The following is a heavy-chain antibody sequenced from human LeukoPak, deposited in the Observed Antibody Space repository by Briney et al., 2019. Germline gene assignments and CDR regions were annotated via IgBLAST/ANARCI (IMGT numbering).Heavy chain of an antibody. CDR3: ARQSIYYYGMDV. J-gene: IGHJ6*02. V-gene: IGHV5-51*01. CDR2: IYPNDSDT. D-gene: IGHD6-6*01. CDR1: GYSFNNYW. Sequence: GGSLKISCKGSGYSFNNYWIGWVRQEPGKGLEWMGIIYPNDSDTRYSPSFQGQVTISADKSISTAYLQWSSLKASDTAMYYCARQSIYYYGMDVWGQGTTVTVSS.